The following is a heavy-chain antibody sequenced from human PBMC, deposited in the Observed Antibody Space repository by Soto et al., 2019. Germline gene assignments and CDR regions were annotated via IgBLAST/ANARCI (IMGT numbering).Heavy chain of an antibody. CDR1: GGSVLNGCYY. CDR3: ARYKYGAMLHH. Sequence: SQTLSFTCTVSGGSVLNGCYYLNWIRQRPGEGLQWIGKIFFSGDTHYSPALKSRLFISIETSKNQFSLKLSSVTAADTAIYYCARYKYGAMLHHWGQGTLVT. J-gene: IGHJ5*02. D-gene: IGHD4-17*01. V-gene: IGHV4-31*03. CDR2: IFFSGDT.